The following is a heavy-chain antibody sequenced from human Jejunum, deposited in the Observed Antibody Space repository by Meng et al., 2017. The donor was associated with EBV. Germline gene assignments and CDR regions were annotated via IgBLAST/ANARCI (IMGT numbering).Heavy chain of an antibody. J-gene: IGHJ4*02. CDR1: GVSVSTASYY. CDR3: ARVVDYYERSGYPDF. D-gene: IGHD3-22*01. CDR2: IYYSGNT. Sequence: VHVEAVGPALVKPSEPLSRTCTVSGVSVSTASYYWRWLRQSPGKGLEWIGYIYYSGNTNYNPSLKSRATITVDTSKNQFSLKLSSVTAADTAVYYCARVVDYYERSGYPDFWGQGTLVTVSS. V-gene: IGHV4-61*01.